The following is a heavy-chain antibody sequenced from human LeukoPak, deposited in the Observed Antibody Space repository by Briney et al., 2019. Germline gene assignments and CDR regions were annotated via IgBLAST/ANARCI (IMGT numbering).Heavy chain of an antibody. CDR2: ISGSGGST. CDR3: AKASTFSGSPVDY. V-gene: IGHV3-23*01. Sequence: GGSLRLSCAASGFTFSSYAMSWVRQAPGKGLEGFSAISGSGGSTYYADSVKGRFTISRDNSKNTLSLQMNSLRADDTAVYYCAKASTFSGSPVDYWGQGTLVTVSS. CDR1: GFTFSSYA. D-gene: IGHD1-26*01. J-gene: IGHJ4*02.